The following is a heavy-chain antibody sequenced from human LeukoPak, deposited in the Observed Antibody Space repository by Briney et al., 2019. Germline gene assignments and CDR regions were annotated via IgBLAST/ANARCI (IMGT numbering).Heavy chain of an antibody. CDR1: GFIFSNYW. Sequence: GGSLRLSCATSGFIFSNYWMSWVRQAPGEGLEWVANIKQDGSETYYVDSVKGRFTISRDDAKNSLYLQMNCLRAEDTAVYYCARHAMGYSSGWYRYWGQGTLVTVSS. CDR2: IKQDGSET. J-gene: IGHJ4*02. D-gene: IGHD6-19*01. V-gene: IGHV3-7*01. CDR3: ARHAMGYSSGWYRY.